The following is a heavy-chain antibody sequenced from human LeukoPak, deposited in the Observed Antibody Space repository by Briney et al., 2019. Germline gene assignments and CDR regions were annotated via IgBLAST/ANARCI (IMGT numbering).Heavy chain of an antibody. CDR1: GYTFTSYD. D-gene: IGHD1-26*01. V-gene: IGHV1-8*03. CDR2: MNPNSGNT. Sequence: ASVKVSCKASGYTFTSYDINWVRQATGQGLEWMGWMNPNSGNTGYAQKFQGRVTITRNTSISTAYMELSSLRSEDTAVYYCASWVGATRGAAFDIWGQGTMVTVSS. J-gene: IGHJ3*02. CDR3: ASWVGATRGAAFDI.